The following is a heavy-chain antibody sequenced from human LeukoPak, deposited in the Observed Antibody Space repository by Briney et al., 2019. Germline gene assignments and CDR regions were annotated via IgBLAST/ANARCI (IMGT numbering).Heavy chain of an antibody. Sequence: PGGSLRLSCAAPGFTFSSYAMHWVRQAPGKGLEWVAVISYDGSNKYYADSVKGRFTISRDNSKNTLYLQMNSLRAEDTAVYYCARVAVAGTIFDYWGQGTLVTVSS. CDR3: ARVAVAGTIFDY. CDR2: ISYDGSNK. J-gene: IGHJ4*02. D-gene: IGHD6-19*01. CDR1: GFTFSSYA. V-gene: IGHV3-30-3*01.